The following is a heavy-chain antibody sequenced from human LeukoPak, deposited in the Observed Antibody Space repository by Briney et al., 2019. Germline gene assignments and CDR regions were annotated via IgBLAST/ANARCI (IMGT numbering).Heavy chain of an antibody. CDR2: IYTSGST. CDR1: GGSISSGSYY. V-gene: IGHV4-61*02. CDR3: ARDDYGGNSAAFDI. J-gene: IGHJ3*02. Sequence: SETLSLTCTVSGGSISSGSYYWSWIRQPAGKGLEWIGRIYTSGSTNYNPSLKSRVTISVDTSENQFSLKLSSVTAADTAVYYCARDDYGGNSAAFDIWGQGTMVTVSS. D-gene: IGHD4-23*01.